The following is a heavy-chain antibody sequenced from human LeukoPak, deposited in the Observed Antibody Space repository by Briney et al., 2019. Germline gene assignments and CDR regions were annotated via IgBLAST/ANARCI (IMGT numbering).Heavy chain of an antibody. D-gene: IGHD6-13*01. CDR1: GYSISSGYY. CDR2: IYHSGST. V-gene: IGHV4-38-2*02. Sequence: SETLSLTCTVSGYSISSGYYWGWIRQPPGKGLEWIGSIYHSGSTYYNPSLKSRVTISVDTSKNQFSLKLSSVTAADTAVYYCAGYSNSWLGWFDPWGQGTLVTVSS. J-gene: IGHJ5*02. CDR3: AGYSNSWLGWFDP.